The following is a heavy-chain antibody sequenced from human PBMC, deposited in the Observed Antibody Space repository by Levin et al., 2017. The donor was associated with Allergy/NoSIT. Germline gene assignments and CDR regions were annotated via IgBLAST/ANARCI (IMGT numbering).Heavy chain of an antibody. CDR1: GGSISSSSYY. CDR3: ARRGSGSGSRGGYYYYMDV. V-gene: IGHV4-39*01. Sequence: SETLSLTCTVSGGSISSSSYYWGWIRQPPGKGLEWIGSIYYSGSTYYNPSLKSRVTISVDTSKNQFSLKLSSVTAADTAVYYCARRGSGSGSRGGYYYYMDVWGKGTTVTVSS. D-gene: IGHD3-10*01. J-gene: IGHJ6*03. CDR2: IYYSGST.